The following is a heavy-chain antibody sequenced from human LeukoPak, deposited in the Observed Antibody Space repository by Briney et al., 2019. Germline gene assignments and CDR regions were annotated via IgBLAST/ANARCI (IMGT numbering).Heavy chain of an antibody. CDR2: IYPGDSDT. CDR1: GYSFSSLW. V-gene: IGHV5-51*01. CDR3: ARQEYCSGGSCYTWFDP. Sequence: GESLKISCKGSGYSFSSLWIGWVRQMPGKGLEWMGIIYPGDSDTRYSPSFQGQVTISADKSISTAYLQWSSLKASDTAMYYCARQEYCSGGSCYTWFDPWGQGTLVTVSS. D-gene: IGHD2-15*01. J-gene: IGHJ5*02.